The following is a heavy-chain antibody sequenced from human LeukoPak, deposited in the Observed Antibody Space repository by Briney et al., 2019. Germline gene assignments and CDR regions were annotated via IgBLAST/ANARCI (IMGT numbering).Heavy chain of an antibody. CDR1: GYSFADYY. CDR2: IKPNSGGT. D-gene: IGHD3-22*01. CDR3: GRGYYDSSGYDY. Sequence: ASVKVSCKASGYSFADYYMHWVRQAPGQGLEWMGWIKPNSGGTRSAQKFQGRVTMTRDTSISTAYMELSRLRSDDTAVYYCGRGYYDSSGYDYWGQGTLVTVSS. V-gene: IGHV1-2*02. J-gene: IGHJ4*02.